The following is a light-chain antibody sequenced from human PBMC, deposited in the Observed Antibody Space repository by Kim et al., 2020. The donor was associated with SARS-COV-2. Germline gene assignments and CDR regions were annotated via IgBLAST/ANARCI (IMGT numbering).Light chain of an antibody. J-gene: IGKJ2*01. CDR3: QQRTNWRYT. CDR1: QSVSRN. V-gene: IGKV3-11*01. Sequence: CLSAGERATLSCRASQSVSRNLIWYQQKPGQAPRPLMYDAANRATGVPARFSGSGSGTDFTLTISSLEPEDFAVYYCQQRTNWRYTFGQGTKLEI. CDR2: DAA.